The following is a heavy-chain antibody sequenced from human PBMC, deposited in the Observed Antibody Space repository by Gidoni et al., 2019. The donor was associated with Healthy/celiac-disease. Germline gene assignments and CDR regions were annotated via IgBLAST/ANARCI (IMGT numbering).Heavy chain of an antibody. D-gene: IGHD6-13*01. CDR1: GFTFSSYA. J-gene: IGHJ2*01. CDR3: AKDPSHIAAAGIGVWYFDL. CDR2: ISGSGGST. Sequence: EVQLLESGGGLVQPGGSLSLSCAASGFTFSSYAMSWVRQAPGKGLEWVSAISGSGGSTYYADSVKGRFTISRDNSKNTLYLQMNSLRAEDTAVYYCAKDPSHIAAAGIGVWYFDLWGRGTLVTVSS. V-gene: IGHV3-23*01.